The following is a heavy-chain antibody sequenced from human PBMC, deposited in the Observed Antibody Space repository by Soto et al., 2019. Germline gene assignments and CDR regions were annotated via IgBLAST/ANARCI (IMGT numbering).Heavy chain of an antibody. J-gene: IGHJ3*02. CDR3: ARTTLYDSSGYHDAFAI. Sequence: VKVSCKTSGYTFSNYGINWVRQAPGQGLEWMGWINPNSGGTNYAQKFQGWVTMTRDTSISTAYMELSRLRSDDTAVYYCARTTLYDSSGYHDAFAIWGQGTMVTVSS. V-gene: IGHV1-2*04. CDR1: GYTFSNYG. CDR2: INPNSGGT. D-gene: IGHD3-22*01.